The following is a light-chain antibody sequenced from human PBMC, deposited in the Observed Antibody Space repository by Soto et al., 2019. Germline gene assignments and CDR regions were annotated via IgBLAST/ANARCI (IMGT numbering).Light chain of an antibody. CDR2: AAS. V-gene: IGKV1-16*02. J-gene: IGKJ5*01. CDR3: QQYKTYPIT. CDR1: QDISNS. Sequence: DIQMTQSPSSLSASVGDRVTITCRASQDISNSLAWFQQKPGKAPKSLIYAASDLQSGVPSKFSGSGSGTDFTLTISSLQPEDFAIYYCQQYKTYPITFGQGTRLEIK.